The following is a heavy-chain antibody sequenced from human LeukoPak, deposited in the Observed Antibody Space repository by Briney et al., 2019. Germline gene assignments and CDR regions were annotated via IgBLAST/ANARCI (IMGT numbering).Heavy chain of an antibody. J-gene: IGHJ3*02. CDR1: GFTFYDFT. CDR3: ARGRYCTATTCDAGGDAFDI. Sequence: GGSLRLSCAASGFTFYDFTLNWVRQAPGRGLEWLSYISRDGEIISYADSVKGRFTISRDNAKNSLFLQLNSLRAEDTAVYYCARGRYCTATTCDAGGDAFDIWGQGTMVTVSS. CDR2: ISRDGEII. V-gene: IGHV3-11*01. D-gene: IGHD2-2*01.